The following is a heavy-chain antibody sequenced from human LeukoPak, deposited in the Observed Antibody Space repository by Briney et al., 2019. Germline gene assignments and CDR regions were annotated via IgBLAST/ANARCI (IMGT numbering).Heavy chain of an antibody. J-gene: IGHJ4*02. D-gene: IGHD3-16*02. CDR1: GGSFSGSY. CDR3: ARGGDYVWGSYRYFDY. Sequence: PSETLSLTCAVYGGSFSGSYWSWIPQPPGKGLEWIGEINHGGSTNYNPSLKSRVTMSVDTSKNQFYLKLSSVTAADTAVYYCARGGDYVWGSYRYFDYWGQGTLVTVSS. CDR2: INHGGST. V-gene: IGHV4-34*01.